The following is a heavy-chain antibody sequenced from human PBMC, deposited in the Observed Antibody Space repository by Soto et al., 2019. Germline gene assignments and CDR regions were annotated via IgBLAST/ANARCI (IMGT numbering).Heavy chain of an antibody. CDR1: GFTVSTYG. D-gene: IGHD2-8*02. J-gene: IGHJ4*02. Sequence: QVQLVESGGGVVQPGRSLRLSCAVSGFTVSTYGMHWVRQAPGKWLEWVAVISRDGGTKYYADSVKGRFTISRDNSRNTLFLKMNSLRSDDMAVYYCTGEVASGYWGQGTLVTVSS. CDR2: ISRDGGTK. CDR3: TGEVASGY. V-gene: IGHV3-30*03.